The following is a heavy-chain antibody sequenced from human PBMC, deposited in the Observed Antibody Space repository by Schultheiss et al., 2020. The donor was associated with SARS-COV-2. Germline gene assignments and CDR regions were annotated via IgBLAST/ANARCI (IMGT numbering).Heavy chain of an antibody. D-gene: IGHD3/OR15-3a*01. J-gene: IGHJ4*02. CDR3: AGGLGRGFFDH. Sequence: AGSLRLSCAASGFSVSNNYMSWVRQAPGKGLEWVSLIYIAGSTAYADSVKGRFTISRDDSTNTLFLQMNSLRAEDTAVYYCAGGLGRGFFDHWGQGTPVTVSS. V-gene: IGHV3-53*01. CDR1: GFSVSNNY. CDR2: IYIAGST.